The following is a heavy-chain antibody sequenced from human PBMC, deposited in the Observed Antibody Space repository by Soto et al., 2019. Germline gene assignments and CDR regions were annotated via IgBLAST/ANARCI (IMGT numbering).Heavy chain of an antibody. D-gene: IGHD3-22*01. CDR1: GASISGGDYY. CDR3: ARATYDSSTYYLDS. J-gene: IGHJ4*02. V-gene: IGHV4-30-4*01. Sequence: QVQLQESGPGLVKPSQTLSLTCTVSGASISGGDYYWTWIRQPPGKGLEWIGSIYYTGNSYYNPSLKTRVSISVDPSNDQFSLRLSPVTAADTAVYYCARATYDSSTYYLDSWGQGTLVTVSA. CDR2: IYYTGNS.